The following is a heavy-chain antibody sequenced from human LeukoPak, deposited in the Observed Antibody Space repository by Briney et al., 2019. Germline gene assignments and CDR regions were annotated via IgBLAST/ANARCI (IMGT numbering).Heavy chain of an antibody. CDR2: INQGGSDK. J-gene: IGHJ4*02. D-gene: IGHD1-14*01. V-gene: IGHV3-7*01. Sequence: PGRSLRLSCAASGFTFSGHWMSWVRQAPGKGLEWVANINQGGSDKYYVDSVKGRFTISRDNANNLLYLQMNSLSGEDTAVYYCTRDRSRAEDDWGQGTLVTVSS. CDR3: TRDRSRAEDD. CDR1: GFTFSGHW.